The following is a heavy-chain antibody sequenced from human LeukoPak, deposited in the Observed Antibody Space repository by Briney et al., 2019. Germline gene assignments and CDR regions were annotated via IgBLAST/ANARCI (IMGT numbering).Heavy chain of an antibody. J-gene: IGHJ6*03. CDR2: IYHSGST. CDR3: ARNIAVAGRGDYMDV. CDR1: GGSISSYY. V-gene: IGHV4-59*05. Sequence: SETLSLTCTVSGGSISSYYWSWIRQPPGKGLEWIGSIYHSGSTYYNPSLKSRVTISVDTSKNQFSLKLSSVTAADTAVYYCARNIAVAGRGDYMDVWGKGATVTISS. D-gene: IGHD6-19*01.